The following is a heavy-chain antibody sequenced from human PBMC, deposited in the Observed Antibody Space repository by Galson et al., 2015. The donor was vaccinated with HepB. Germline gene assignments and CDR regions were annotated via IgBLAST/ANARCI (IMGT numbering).Heavy chain of an antibody. V-gene: IGHV5-10-1*01. J-gene: IGHJ6*02. CDR3: ARTDGVWAIVVVVYGMDV. Sequence: QSGAEVKKPGESLRISCKGSGYSFTSYWISWVRQMPGKGLEWMGRIDPSDSYTNYSPSFQGHVTISADKSISTAYLQWSSLKASDTAMYYCARTDGVWAIVVVVYGMDVWGQGTTVTVSS. CDR2: IDPSDSYT. CDR1: GYSFTSYW. D-gene: IGHD2-15*01.